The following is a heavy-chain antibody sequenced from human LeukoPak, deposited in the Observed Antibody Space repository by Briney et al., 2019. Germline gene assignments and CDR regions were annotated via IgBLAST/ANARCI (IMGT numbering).Heavy chain of an antibody. CDR3: AKDPRNILTGDYDDFDI. D-gene: IGHD3-9*01. V-gene: IGHV1-46*01. J-gene: IGHJ3*02. Sequence: VASVKVSCKASGYTFSNYCMHWVRQAPGQGLEWMGILNPTYDIPIYAQKFEGRVTMTRDTSTSTVYMELSSLTSDDTAVYFCAKDPRNILTGDYDDFDIWGQGTMVIVSS. CDR1: GYTFSNYC. CDR2: LNPTYDIP.